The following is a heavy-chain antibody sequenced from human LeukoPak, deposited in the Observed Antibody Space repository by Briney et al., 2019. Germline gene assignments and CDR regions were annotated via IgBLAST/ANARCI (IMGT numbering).Heavy chain of an antibody. D-gene: IGHD3-22*01. V-gene: IGHV3-49*03. J-gene: IGHJ4*02. CDR2: IRSKAYGGTT. CDR3: TRGGWYYYDSSGYLDY. Sequence: GRSLRLSCTASGFTYGDYAMSWFRQAPGKGLEGVGFIRSKAYGGTTEYAAPVKCRFTISRDDSKSIAYLQMNSLKTEDTAVYYCTRGGWYYYDSSGYLDYWGQGTLVTVSS. CDR1: GFTYGDYA.